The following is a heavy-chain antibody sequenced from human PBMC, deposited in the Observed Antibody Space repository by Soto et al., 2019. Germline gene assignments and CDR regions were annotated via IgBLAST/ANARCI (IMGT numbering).Heavy chain of an antibody. CDR2: ISYDGSNK. CDR3: AKDSESYYGSGSYYSAFDP. CDR1: GFTFSSYG. Sequence: ESGGGVVQPGRSLRLSCAASGFTFSSYGMHWVRQAPGKGLEWVAVISYDGSNKYYADSVKGRFTISRDNSKNTLYLQMNSLRAEDTAVYYCAKDSESYYGSGSYYSAFDPWGQGTLVTVSS. J-gene: IGHJ5*02. V-gene: IGHV3-30*18. D-gene: IGHD3-10*01.